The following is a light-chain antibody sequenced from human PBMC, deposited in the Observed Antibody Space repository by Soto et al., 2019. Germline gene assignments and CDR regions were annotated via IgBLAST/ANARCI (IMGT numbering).Light chain of an antibody. CDR3: QVWDSTTDHYV. V-gene: IGLV3-21*02. CDR2: DDG. J-gene: IGLJ1*01. CDR1: NIRTKS. Sequence: SYVLTQPPSVSVAPGQTARVTCVGDNIRTKSVHWYQQQPGQAPVLVVYDDGDRPSGVPERFSGSNSGNTASLTISSVEAGDEADYYCQVWDSTTDHYVFGSGTKVTVL.